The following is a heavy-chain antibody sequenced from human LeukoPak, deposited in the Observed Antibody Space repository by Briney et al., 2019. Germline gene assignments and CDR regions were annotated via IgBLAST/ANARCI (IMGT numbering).Heavy chain of an antibody. CDR1: GFTFSSYS. Sequence: GGSLRLSCAASGFTFSSYSMNWVRQAPGKGLEWVANIKEDESEKNYADSVKGRFTISRDNAKNSLYLQMNSLRPEDTAVYYCAKYRLIWLPAPVFEYWGQGTLVTVSS. J-gene: IGHJ4*02. CDR2: IKEDESEK. V-gene: IGHV3-7*01. D-gene: IGHD5-24*01. CDR3: AKYRLIWLPAPVFEY.